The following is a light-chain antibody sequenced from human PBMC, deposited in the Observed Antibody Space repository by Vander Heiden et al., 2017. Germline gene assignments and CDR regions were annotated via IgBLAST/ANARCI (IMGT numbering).Light chain of an antibody. V-gene: IGLV3-21*03. CDR1: NIGTKS. J-gene: IGLJ3*02. CDR2: DDS. CDR3: QVWDTSSDQWV. Sequence: SYVLTQPHSDLVDPGKPAKITWGENNIGTKSVHWYQQKPGQAPVLVVYDDSDRPSGIPERFSGSNSGNTATLIISRVEAADEADYYCQVWDTSSDQWVFGGGTKLTVL.